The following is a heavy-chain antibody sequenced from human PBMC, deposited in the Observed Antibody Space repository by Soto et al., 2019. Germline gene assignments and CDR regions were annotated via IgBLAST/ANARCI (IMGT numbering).Heavy chain of an antibody. CDR3: AKDSGYNYGYFRWFDP. CDR1: GASISSYY. J-gene: IGHJ5*02. D-gene: IGHD5-18*01. V-gene: IGHV4-59*01. CDR2: VYYSGST. Sequence: SETLSLTCTVSGASISSYYWSWIRQPPGKGLEWIGYVYYSGSTNYNPSLKSRVTISVDTSKSQFSLKLSSVTAADTAVYYCAKDSGYNYGYFRWFDPWGQGTLVTVSS.